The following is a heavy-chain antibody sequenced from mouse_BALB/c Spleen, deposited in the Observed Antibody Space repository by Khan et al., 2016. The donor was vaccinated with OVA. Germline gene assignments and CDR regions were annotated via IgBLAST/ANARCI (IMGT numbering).Heavy chain of an antibody. Sequence: QVQLKQSGPGLVPPSQSLSITCTVSGFSLTSYGVHWVRQSPGKGLEWLGVIWSGGTTDYNAVFISRLSISKDNSKSQVFFKMNSLQANDTAIYYCARRVYYGSSGFAYWGQGTLVTVSA. CDR3: ARRVYYGSSGFAY. CDR2: IWSGGTT. V-gene: IGHV2-2*02. D-gene: IGHD1-1*01. J-gene: IGHJ3*01. CDR1: GFSLTSYG.